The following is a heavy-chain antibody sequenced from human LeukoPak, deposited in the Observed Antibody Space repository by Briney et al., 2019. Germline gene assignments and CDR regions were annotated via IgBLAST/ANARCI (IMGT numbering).Heavy chain of an antibody. J-gene: IGHJ5*02. D-gene: IGHD3-10*01. V-gene: IGHV4-31*03. CDR1: GGSISSGDYF. Sequence: SETLSLTCTVSGGSISSGDYFWGWIRQHPGKGLEWIGYIYYSGSTYYDPSLKSRVTISVDTSKNQFSLMLNSVTAADTAMYYCARRGTGRWFDPWGQGTLVTVSS. CDR3: ARRGTGRWFDP. CDR2: IYYSGST.